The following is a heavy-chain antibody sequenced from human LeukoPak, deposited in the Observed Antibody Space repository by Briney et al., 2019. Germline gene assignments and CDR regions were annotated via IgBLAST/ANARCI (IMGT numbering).Heavy chain of an antibody. CDR3: ARSVPAPYYSFDN. V-gene: IGHV4-39*07. Sequence: PSETLSLACTASGGSISSSSYYWGWIRQPPGKGVEWIGNIYYSGSTYYNPSLKSRVTISIDTSKNQFSLKLSSVTAADTAVYYCARSVPAPYYSFDNWGQGTLVTVSS. CDR1: GGSISSSSYY. CDR2: IYYSGST. D-gene: IGHD6-19*01. J-gene: IGHJ4*02.